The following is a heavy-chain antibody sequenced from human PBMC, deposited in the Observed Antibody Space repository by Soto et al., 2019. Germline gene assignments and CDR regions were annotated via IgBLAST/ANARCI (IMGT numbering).Heavy chain of an antibody. CDR1: GGSISSGGYY. J-gene: IGHJ6*02. CDR2: IYYSGST. Sequence: QVQLQESGPGLVKPSQTLSLTCTVSGGSISSGGYYWSWIRQHPGKGLEWIGYIYYSGSTYYNPSLKSRVTISVDTSKNQFSLKLSSVTAADTAVYYCARDRVLLWSGEPVHYYGMDVWGQGTTVTVSS. D-gene: IGHD3-10*01. CDR3: ARDRVLLWSGEPVHYYGMDV. V-gene: IGHV4-31*03.